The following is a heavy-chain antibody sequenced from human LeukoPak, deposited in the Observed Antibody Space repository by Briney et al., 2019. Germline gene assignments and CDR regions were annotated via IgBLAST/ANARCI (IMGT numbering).Heavy chain of an antibody. CDR1: GFTFSSYA. CDR2: ISYDGSNK. CDR3: TQDQQYSGDYPFDY. D-gene: IGHD4-17*01. J-gene: IGHJ4*02. Sequence: GRSLRLSCAASGFTFSSYAMHWVRQAPGKGLEWVTVISYDGSNKYYADSVKGRFTISRDNSKNTLYLQMNSLRAEDTAVYYCTQDQQYSGDYPFDYWGQGTLVTVSS. V-gene: IGHV3-30-3*01.